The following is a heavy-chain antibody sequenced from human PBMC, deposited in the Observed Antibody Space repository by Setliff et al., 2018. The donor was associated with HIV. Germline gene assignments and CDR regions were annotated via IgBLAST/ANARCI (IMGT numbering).Heavy chain of an antibody. V-gene: IGHV4-4*07. Sequence: PSETLSLTCTVSGGSISSQYWSWIRQPAGKGLEWIGHIYTSGSTNYNPSLKSRVTISVDTSKNQFSLKLSSVTAAGTAVYYCARRHYDFWSGYYNWFDPWGQGTLVTVSS. J-gene: IGHJ5*02. D-gene: IGHD3-3*01. CDR1: GGSISSQY. CDR3: ARRHYDFWSGYYNWFDP. CDR2: IYTSGST.